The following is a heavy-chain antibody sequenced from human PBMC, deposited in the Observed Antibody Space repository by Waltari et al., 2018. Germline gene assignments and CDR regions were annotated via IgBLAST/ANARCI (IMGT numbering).Heavy chain of an antibody. J-gene: IGHJ4*02. CDR1: GFTFSSYW. Sequence: EVQLVESGGGLVQPGGSLRLSCTASGFTFSSYWMSWVRQAPGKGLEWVANIKQDGSQKYYVDSLKGRFTISRDNAKNSLYLQMNSLRAEDTALYYCARIDFFGGYDSHYFDYWGLGTLVTVPS. CDR2: IKQDGSQK. CDR3: ARIDFFGGYDSHYFDY. V-gene: IGHV3-7*01. D-gene: IGHD5-12*01.